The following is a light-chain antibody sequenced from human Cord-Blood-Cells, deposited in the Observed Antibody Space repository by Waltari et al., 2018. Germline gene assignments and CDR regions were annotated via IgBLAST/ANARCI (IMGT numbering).Light chain of an antibody. V-gene: IGLV2-23*01. Sequence: QSALTQPASVSGSPGQSITLPCTGTRSDVGSYTLVSWYQQHPGKAPKLMIYEGSKRPSGVSNRFSGSKSGNTASLTISGLQAEDEADYYCCSYAGSSTVVFGGGTKLTVL. CDR2: EGS. CDR1: RSDVGSYTL. CDR3: CSYAGSSTVV. J-gene: IGLJ2*01.